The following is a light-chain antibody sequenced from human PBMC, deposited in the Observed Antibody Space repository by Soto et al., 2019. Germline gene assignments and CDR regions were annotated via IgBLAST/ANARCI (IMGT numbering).Light chain of an antibody. CDR1: QSVSFY. V-gene: IGKV3-11*01. J-gene: IGKJ4*01. CDR3: QQRNDWPPAT. CDR2: DTS. Sequence: VLTQSPATLSLSPGERATLSCRASQSVSFYLAWYQQKPGQAPRLLIYDTSKRAPGIPARFSGSGSGTDFTLTITSVAPEDFAVYYCQQRNDWPPATFGGGNKVEIK.